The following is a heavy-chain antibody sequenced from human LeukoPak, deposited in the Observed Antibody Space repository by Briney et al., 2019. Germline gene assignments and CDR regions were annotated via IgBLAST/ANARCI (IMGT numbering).Heavy chain of an antibody. CDR1: GFTFSSYW. D-gene: IGHD2-21*02. CDR2: IKQDGSEK. CDR3: ARESSLGNIVVVTAIRAFDI. V-gene: IGHV3-7*01. J-gene: IGHJ3*02. Sequence: GGSLRLSCAVSGFTFSSYWMSWVRQAPGKGLEWVANIKQDGSEKYYVDSVKGRFTISRDNAKNSLYLQMNSLRAEDTAVYYCARESSLGNIVVVTAIRAFDIWGQGTMVTVSS.